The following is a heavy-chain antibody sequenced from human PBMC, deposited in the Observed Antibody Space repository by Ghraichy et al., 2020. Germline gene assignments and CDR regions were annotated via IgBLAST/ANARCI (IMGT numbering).Heavy chain of an antibody. Sequence: GGSLRLSCAASGFTFDDYAMHWVRQAPGKGLEWVSLITWDGGSTYYADSVKGRFTISRDNSKNSLYLQMNSLRAEDTALYYCAKDGTQYSSSLDAFDIWGQGTMFTVSS. J-gene: IGHJ3*02. D-gene: IGHD6-6*01. CDR1: GFTFDDYA. CDR3: AKDGTQYSSSLDAFDI. CDR2: ITWDGGST. V-gene: IGHV3-43D*04.